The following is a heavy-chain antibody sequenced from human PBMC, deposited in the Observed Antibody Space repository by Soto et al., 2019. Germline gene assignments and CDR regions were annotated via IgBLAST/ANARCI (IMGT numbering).Heavy chain of an antibody. CDR3: AKNGQPPYYYYGMDV. V-gene: IGHV1-18*01. Sequence: ASVKVSCKASRYTFSRYGISWERQAPGQGLERMGWVSGYNGDTKYAQKVKGRVTMTVDTSTYTAYMELRSLTSDDTAKYYCAKNGQPPYYYYGMDVWG. CDR2: VSGYNGDT. CDR1: RYTFSRYG. J-gene: IGHJ6*02. D-gene: IGHD2-8*01.